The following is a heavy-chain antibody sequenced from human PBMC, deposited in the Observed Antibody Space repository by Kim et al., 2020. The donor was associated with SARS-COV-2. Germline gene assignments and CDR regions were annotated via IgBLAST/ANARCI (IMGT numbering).Heavy chain of an antibody. CDR3: ARDVIVVVPAAMAYYYYGMDV. CDR1: GFTFSSYS. CDR2: ISSSSSTI. V-gene: IGHV3-48*02. Sequence: GGSLRLSCAASGFTFSSYSMNWVRQAPGKGLEWVSYISSSSSTIYYADSVKGRFTISRDNAKNSLYLQMNSLRDEDTAVYYCARDVIVVVPAAMAYYYYGMDVWGQGTTVTVSS. D-gene: IGHD2-2*01. J-gene: IGHJ6*02.